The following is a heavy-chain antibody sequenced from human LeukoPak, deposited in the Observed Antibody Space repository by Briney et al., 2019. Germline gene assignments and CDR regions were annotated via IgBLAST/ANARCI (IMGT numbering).Heavy chain of an antibody. CDR2: FDPEDGET. V-gene: IGHV1-24*01. J-gene: IGHJ5*02. D-gene: IGHD3-22*01. CDR3: ARGSRRMYYYDSSGIGWFDP. CDR1: GYTLTELS. Sequence: ASVKVSCKVSGYTLTELSMHWVRQAPGKGLEWMGGFDPEDGETIYAQKFQGRVTMTEDTSTDTAYMELSRLRSDDTAVYYCARGSRRMYYYDSSGIGWFDPWGQGTLVTVSS.